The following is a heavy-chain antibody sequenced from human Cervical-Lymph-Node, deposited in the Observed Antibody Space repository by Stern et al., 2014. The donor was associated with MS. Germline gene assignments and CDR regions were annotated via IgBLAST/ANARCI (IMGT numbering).Heavy chain of an antibody. J-gene: IGHJ4*02. V-gene: IGHV2-5*02. Sequence: QVTLKESGPALVKPTQTLMLTCTFSGFSLSTSGLGVGWIRQPPGEALEWLAYIYWDDQKRYSPSLKSRLTITKDTSKNQVVLTLTNVDPVDTATYYCAHRTAGPFDYWGQGTLVTVSS. CDR3: AHRTAGPFDY. CDR2: IYWDDQK. CDR1: GFSLSTSGLG.